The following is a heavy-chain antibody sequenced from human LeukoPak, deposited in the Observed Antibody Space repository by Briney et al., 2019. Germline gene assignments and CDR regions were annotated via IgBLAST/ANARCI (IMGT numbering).Heavy chain of an antibody. CDR3: AKDPATVVTPVPYYFDY. CDR1: GFTFSSYA. CDR2: ISGSGGST. D-gene: IGHD4-23*01. J-gene: IGHJ4*02. Sequence: GGSLRLSCAASGFTFSSYAMSWVRQAPGKGLEWVSAISGSGGSTYYADSVKGRFTISRDNSKNTLYLQMNSLRAEDTAVYYCAKDPATVVTPVPYYFDYWGQGTLVTVSS. V-gene: IGHV3-23*01.